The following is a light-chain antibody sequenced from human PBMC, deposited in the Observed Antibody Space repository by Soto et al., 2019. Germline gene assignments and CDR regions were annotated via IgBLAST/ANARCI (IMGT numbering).Light chain of an antibody. V-gene: IGKV3-11*01. CDR1: RSVSTY. CDR3: QHRSTWPRT. J-gene: IGKJ1*01. Sequence: EIVFTQSPATLSLSPGEGAALSCRASRSVSTYLAWYQQKPGQAPRLLIYDAFNRATGIPARFSGSGSGTDFTLTISSLQPEDSAVYYCQHRSTWPRTFGQGTKVDIK. CDR2: DAF.